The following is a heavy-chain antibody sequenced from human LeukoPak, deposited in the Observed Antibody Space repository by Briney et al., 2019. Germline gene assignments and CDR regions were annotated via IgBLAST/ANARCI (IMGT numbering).Heavy chain of an antibody. Sequence: SETLSLTCTVSGGSIDTVAFYWGWVRQPPEKGLEWIGTIHDSENEFHNPSLNTRVTISADTSKNQFSLKLNSVTAADTAIYYCARQISDYYYYYMDVWGEGITVTVSS. D-gene: IGHD2/OR15-2a*01. V-gene: IGHV4-39*01. J-gene: IGHJ6*03. CDR2: IHDSENE. CDR3: ARQISDYYYYYMDV. CDR1: GGSIDTVAFY.